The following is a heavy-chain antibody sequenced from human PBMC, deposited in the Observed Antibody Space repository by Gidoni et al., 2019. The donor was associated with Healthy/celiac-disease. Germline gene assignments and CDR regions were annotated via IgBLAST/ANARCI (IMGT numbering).Heavy chain of an antibody. CDR1: GSTFTSYD. CDR2: MNPNSGNT. CDR3: ASLRTYYYYMDV. Sequence: QVQLVQSGAEVKKPGASVKFSCKASGSTFTSYDINWVRQATGQGLEWMGWMNPNSGNTGYAQKFQGRVTMTRNTSISTAYMELSSLRSEDTAVYYCASLRTYYYYMDVWGKGTTVTVSS. V-gene: IGHV1-8*01. J-gene: IGHJ6*03. D-gene: IGHD3-16*01.